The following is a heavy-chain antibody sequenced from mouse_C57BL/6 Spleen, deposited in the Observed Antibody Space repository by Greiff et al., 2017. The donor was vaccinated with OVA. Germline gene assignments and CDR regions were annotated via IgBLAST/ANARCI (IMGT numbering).Heavy chain of an antibody. CDR3: ARSGLRYYFDY. J-gene: IGHJ2*01. CDR2: INPSTGGT. Sequence: VQLQQSGPELVKPGASVKISCKASGYSFTGYYMNWVKQSPEKSLEWIGEINPSTGGTTYNQKFKAKATLTVDKSSSTAYMQLKSLTSEDSAVYYCARSGLRYYFDYWGQGTTLTVSS. CDR1: GYSFTGYY. V-gene: IGHV1-42*01. D-gene: IGHD3-2*02.